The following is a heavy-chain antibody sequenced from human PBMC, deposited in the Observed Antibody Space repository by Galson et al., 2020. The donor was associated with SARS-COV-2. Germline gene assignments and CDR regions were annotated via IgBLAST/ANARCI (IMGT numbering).Heavy chain of an antibody. D-gene: IGHD2-15*01. Sequence: SQASETLSLTCAVYGESFSAYSWSWIRQAPGKGLEWIGDVNHSGSTNYNASLKRRITISIDTSKNQFSLRLASVTAADTAVYFCAMVRSPWYYFDYWGQGTPVAVSS. J-gene: IGHJ4*02. CDR1: GESFSAYS. V-gene: IGHV4-34*01. CDR3: AMVRSPWYYFDY. CDR2: VNHSGST.